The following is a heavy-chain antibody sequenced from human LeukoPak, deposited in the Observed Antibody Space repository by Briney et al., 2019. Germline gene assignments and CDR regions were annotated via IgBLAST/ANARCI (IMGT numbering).Heavy chain of an antibody. Sequence: GGSLRLSCAASGFTFSSYAMHWVRQAPGKGLEWVAVISYDGSNKYYADSEKGRFTISRDNSKNTLYLQMNSLRAEDTAVYYCARESTYYDILTGYPKGDYFDYWGQGTLVTVSS. D-gene: IGHD3-9*01. J-gene: IGHJ4*02. CDR2: ISYDGSNK. V-gene: IGHV3-30-3*01. CDR1: GFTFSSYA. CDR3: ARESTYYDILTGYPKGDYFDY.